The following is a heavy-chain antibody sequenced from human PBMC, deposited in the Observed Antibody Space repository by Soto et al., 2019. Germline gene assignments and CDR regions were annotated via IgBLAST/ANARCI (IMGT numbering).Heavy chain of an antibody. CDR3: ARDGYTYGSI. D-gene: IGHD5-18*01. Sequence: QVQLQESGPGLVTPSQTLSLTCTVSGGSISSGDYCWSWIRQHPGKGLEWIGCIYYGGSTYDNLSLKSRIIMSLDTSKSQFSLKLGSMTAAYTAVYYCARDGYTYGSICGQGTLVTVSS. V-gene: IGHV4-31*03. CDR1: GGSISSGDYC. J-gene: IGHJ4*01. CDR2: IYYGGST.